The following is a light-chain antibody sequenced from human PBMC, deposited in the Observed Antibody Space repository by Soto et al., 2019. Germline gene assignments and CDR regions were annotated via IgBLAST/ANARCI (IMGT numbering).Light chain of an antibody. CDR2: DAS. V-gene: IGKV3-11*01. Sequence: EMVLTQSPATLSLSPGERATLSCSASQSVSSYLAWYQQKPGQAPRLLIYDASSRATGIPARFSGSGSGTDFTLTISSLEPEDFAVYYCQQRSNWPPTFGQGTRLEIK. CDR3: QQRSNWPPT. CDR1: QSVSSY. J-gene: IGKJ5*01.